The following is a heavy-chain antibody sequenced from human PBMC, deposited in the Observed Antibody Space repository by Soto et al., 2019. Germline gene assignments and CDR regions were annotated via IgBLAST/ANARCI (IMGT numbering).Heavy chain of an antibody. Sequence: QVQLVQSGAEEKKPGASVKVSCKASGYTFSSYAMDWVRQAPGQRLEWMGWINAGNGNTKYSQKFRGRVTISRDTSASTAYMELSSLRSEDTAVYYCARDLGWLQFDYWGQGTLVTVSS. CDR3: ARDLGWLQFDY. J-gene: IGHJ4*02. CDR1: GYTFSSYA. D-gene: IGHD5-12*01. CDR2: INAGNGNT. V-gene: IGHV1-3*05.